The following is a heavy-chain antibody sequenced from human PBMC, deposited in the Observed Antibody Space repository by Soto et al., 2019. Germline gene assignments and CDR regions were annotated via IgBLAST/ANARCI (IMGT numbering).Heavy chain of an antibody. V-gene: IGHV1-2*02. CDR1: GYTFTGYY. Sequence: ASVEVSCKASGYTFTGYYMHWVRQAPGQGLEWMGWINPNSGGTNYAQKFQGRVTMTRDTSISTAYMELSRLRSDDTAVYYCARDHYYGSGSYGYWGQGTLVTVSS. CDR3: ARDHYYGSGSYGY. CDR2: INPNSGGT. D-gene: IGHD3-10*01. J-gene: IGHJ4*02.